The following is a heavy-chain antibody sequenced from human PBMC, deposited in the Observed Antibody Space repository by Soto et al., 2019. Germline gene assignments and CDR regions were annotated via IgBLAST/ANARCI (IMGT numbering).Heavy chain of an antibody. J-gene: IGHJ2*01. CDR3: ARGMVRTVNTLRGYSGYNSGYWYFDL. D-gene: IGHD5-12*01. V-gene: IGHV4-34*01. Sequence: SETLSLTCAVYGGSFSGYYWSRIRQPPGKGLEWIGEINHSGSTNYNPSLKSRVTISVDTSKNQFSLKLSSVTAADTAVYYCARGMVRTVNTLRGYSGYNSGYWYFDLWGRGTLVTVSS. CDR1: GGSFSGYY. CDR2: INHSGST.